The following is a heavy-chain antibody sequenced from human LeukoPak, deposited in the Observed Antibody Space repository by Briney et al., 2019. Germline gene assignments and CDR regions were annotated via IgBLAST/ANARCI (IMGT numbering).Heavy chain of an antibody. CDR1: GGTFSSYA. J-gene: IGHJ4*02. CDR3: ARAKDGGIWFGELLLNY. CDR2: IIPIFGTA. D-gene: IGHD3-10*01. Sequence: SVKVSCKASGGTFSSYAISWVRQAAGQGREWMGGIIPIFGTANYAQKFQGRVTITTDESTSTAYMELSSLRSEDTAEYYGARAKDGGIWFGELLLNYWGQGTLVTVSS. V-gene: IGHV1-69*05.